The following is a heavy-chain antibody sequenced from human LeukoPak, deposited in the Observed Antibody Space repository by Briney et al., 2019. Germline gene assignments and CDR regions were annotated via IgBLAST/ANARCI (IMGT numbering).Heavy chain of an antibody. J-gene: IGHJ6*02. Sequence: GGSLRLSCAASGFTFDDYAMHWVRQAPGKGLEWVSLISGDGGRQYYEDSVKGRFTISRDNSKNSLYLQMNSLRTEDTALYYCAKAWGYYYYGMDVWGQGTTVTVSS. CDR2: ISGDGGRQ. V-gene: IGHV3-43*02. CDR3: AKAWGYYYYGMDV. CDR1: GFTFDDYA. D-gene: IGHD1-26*01.